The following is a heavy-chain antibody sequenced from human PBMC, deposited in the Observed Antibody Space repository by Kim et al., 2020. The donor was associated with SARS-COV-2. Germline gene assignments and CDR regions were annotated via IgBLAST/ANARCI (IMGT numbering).Heavy chain of an antibody. Sequence: GGSLRLSCAASGFTFSSYSMNWVRQAPGKGLEWVSSISSSSSYIYYADSVKGRFTISRDNAKNSLYLQMNSLRAEDTAVYYCARMPTVVTPGYWGQGTLVTVSS. CDR1: GFTFSSYS. CDR2: ISSSSSYI. V-gene: IGHV3-21*01. D-gene: IGHD4-17*01. J-gene: IGHJ4*02. CDR3: ARMPTVVTPGY.